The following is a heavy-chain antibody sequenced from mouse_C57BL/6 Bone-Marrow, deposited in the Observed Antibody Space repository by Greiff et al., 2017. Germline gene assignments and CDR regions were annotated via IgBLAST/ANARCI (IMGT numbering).Heavy chain of an antibody. CDR2: ISSGSSTI. D-gene: IGHD1-1*01. CDR3: ARRTTGYAMDY. Sequence: EVHLVESGGGLVKPGGSLKLSCAASGFTFSDYGMHWVRQAPEKGLEWVAYISSGSSTIYYADTVKGRFTITRDNAQNTLYLQMTSLRSEDTAMYYCARRTTGYAMDYWGQGTSVTVSS. V-gene: IGHV5-17*01. J-gene: IGHJ4*01. CDR1: GFTFSDYG.